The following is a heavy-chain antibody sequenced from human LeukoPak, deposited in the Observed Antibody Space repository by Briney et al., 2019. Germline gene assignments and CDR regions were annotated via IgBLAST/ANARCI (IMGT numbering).Heavy chain of an antibody. Sequence: SETLSLTCTVSGGSISSNYWSWIRQPPGKGLERIGYIYYTGSTNYNPSLESRVTISVDTSNNQFSLKLSSVTAADTAVYYCARESSIVVVPAAISGYFDYWGQGTLVTVSS. D-gene: IGHD2-2*01. V-gene: IGHV4-59*12. CDR3: ARESSIVVVPAAISGYFDY. CDR1: GGSISSNY. CDR2: IYYTGST. J-gene: IGHJ4*02.